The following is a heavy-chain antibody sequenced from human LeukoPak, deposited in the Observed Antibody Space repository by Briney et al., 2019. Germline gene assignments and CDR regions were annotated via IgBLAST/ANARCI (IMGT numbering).Heavy chain of an antibody. V-gene: IGHV3-53*01. CDR3: TTLESGNYRYYYYYMDV. Sequence: GGSLRLSCAASGFSVINNYMTWVRQAPGKGLEWVSLIYNDGRTYYADSVKGRCTISRDNSKNTLYLQMNSLKTEDTAVYYCTTLESGNYRYYYYYMDVWGKGTTVTVSS. CDR1: GFSVINNY. J-gene: IGHJ6*03. CDR2: IYNDGRT. D-gene: IGHD1-26*01.